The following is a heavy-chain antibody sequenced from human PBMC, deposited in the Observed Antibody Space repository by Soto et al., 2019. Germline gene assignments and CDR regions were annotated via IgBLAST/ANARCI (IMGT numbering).Heavy chain of an antibody. CDR2: ISGSGGST. CDR3: AKSLVGSSGYCFDY. D-gene: IGHD3-22*01. CDR1: GFTFSSYA. Sequence: GGSLRLSCAASGFTFSSYAMSWVRQAPGKGLEWVSAISGSGGSTYYADSVKGRFTISRDNSKNTLYLQMNSLRAEDPAVYYCAKSLVGSSGYCFDYWGQGTLVTVSS. V-gene: IGHV3-23*01. J-gene: IGHJ4*02.